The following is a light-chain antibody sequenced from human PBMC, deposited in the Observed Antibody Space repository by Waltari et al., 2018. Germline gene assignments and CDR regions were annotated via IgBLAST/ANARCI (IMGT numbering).Light chain of an antibody. Sequence: DIQVTQSPSFLSASVGDRVTITCRASQGISSYLAWHQQKPGKAPKLLIYAASTLQSGGPSRFSGSGSGTEFTLTISSLQPEDFATYYCQQSYSTLTWTFGQGTKVEIK. CDR1: QGISSY. J-gene: IGKJ1*01. CDR3: QQSYSTLTWT. CDR2: AAS. V-gene: IGKV1-9*01.